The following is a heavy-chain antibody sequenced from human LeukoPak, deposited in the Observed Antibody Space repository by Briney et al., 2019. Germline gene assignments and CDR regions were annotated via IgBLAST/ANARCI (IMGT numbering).Heavy chain of an antibody. CDR2: TYYRSKWIN. J-gene: IGHJ4*02. D-gene: IGHD3-10*01. V-gene: IGHV6-1*01. CDR3: ARGMGTNYYKIFDY. Sequence: SQTLSLTCAISGDSVSSNRATWSWIRQSPSRGLEWLGRTYYRSKWINDYAISVKSRITINPDTSKNHFSLQLNSVTPEDTAVYYCARGMGTNYYKIFDYWGQGTLVTVSS. CDR1: GDSVSSNRAT.